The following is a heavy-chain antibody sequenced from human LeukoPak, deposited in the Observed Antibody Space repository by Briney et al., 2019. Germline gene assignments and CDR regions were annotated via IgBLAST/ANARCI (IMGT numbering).Heavy chain of an antibody. CDR2: INPSGGST. Sequence: ASVKVSCKASGNTFSGYYMHWVRQAPGQGLEWMGIINPSGGSTSYAQKFQGRVTMTRDTSTSTVYMELSSLRSEDTAVYFCARDPSYDSSGYYYGDGYWGQGTLVTVSS. CDR3: ARDPSYDSSGYYYGDGY. J-gene: IGHJ4*02. CDR1: GNTFSGYY. D-gene: IGHD3-22*01. V-gene: IGHV1-46*01.